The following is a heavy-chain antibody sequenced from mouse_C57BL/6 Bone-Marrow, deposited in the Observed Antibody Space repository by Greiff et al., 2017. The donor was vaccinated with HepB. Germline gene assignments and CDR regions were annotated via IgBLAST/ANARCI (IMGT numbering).Heavy chain of an antibody. J-gene: IGHJ2*01. Sequence: QVHVKQSGAELARPGASVKLSCKASGYTFTSYGISWVKQRTGQGLEWIGEIYPRSGNTYYNEKFKGKATLTADKSSSTAYMELRSLTSEDSAVYFCARGGSNLYYFDYWGQGTTLTVSS. CDR1: GYTFTSYG. CDR3: ARGGSNLYYFDY. CDR2: IYPRSGNT. D-gene: IGHD2-5*01. V-gene: IGHV1-81*01.